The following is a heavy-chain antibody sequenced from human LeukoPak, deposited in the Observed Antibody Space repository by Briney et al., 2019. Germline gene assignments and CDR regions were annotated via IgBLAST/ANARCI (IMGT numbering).Heavy chain of an antibody. J-gene: IGHJ4*02. CDR1: GFTFSSYS. Sequence: GGSLRLSCAASGFTFSSYSMNWVRQAPGKGLEWVSSISSSSSYIYYADSVKGRFTISRDNAKNSLYLQMNSLRAEDTAVYYCARDLGATIFDFDYWGQGTLVTVSS. CDR2: ISSSSSYI. V-gene: IGHV3-21*01. D-gene: IGHD1-26*01. CDR3: ARDLGATIFDFDY.